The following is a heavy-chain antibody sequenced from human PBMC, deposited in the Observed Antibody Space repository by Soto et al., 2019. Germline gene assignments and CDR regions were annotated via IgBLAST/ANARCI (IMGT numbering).Heavy chain of an antibody. CDR2: ISSDGTEK. CDR1: GFTLSSYS. D-gene: IGHD5-18*01. Sequence: QVQLVESGGGVAQPGRSLRLFRAASGFTLSSYSLHWVRQSPGKGLEWVAAISSDGTEKHYADSVKGRFTISRDNSKNTLSLQLNSLRTEDTAVYYCARMFGFSYGPANRGMDVWGQGTTVTVSS. V-gene: IGHV3-30*04. CDR3: ARMFGFSYGPANRGMDV. J-gene: IGHJ6*02.